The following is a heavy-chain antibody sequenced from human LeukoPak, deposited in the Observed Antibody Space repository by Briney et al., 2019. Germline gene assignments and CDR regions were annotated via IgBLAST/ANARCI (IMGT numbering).Heavy chain of an antibody. D-gene: IGHD3-10*01. V-gene: IGHV4-59*12. CDR2: IFYSGST. CDR3: ARGGLEGPLLWFGELLYQFDY. Sequence: SETLSLTCILSGGSISSYYWSWIRQPPGKGLEWIGYIFYSGSTNYDPSLKSRVTISVDTSKNQFSLKLSSVTAADTAVYYCARGGLEGPLLWFGELLYQFDYWGQGTLVTVSS. CDR1: GGSISSYY. J-gene: IGHJ4*02.